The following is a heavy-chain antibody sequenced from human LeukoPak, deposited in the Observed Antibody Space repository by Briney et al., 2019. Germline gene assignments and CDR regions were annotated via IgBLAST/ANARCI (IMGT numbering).Heavy chain of an antibody. CDR1: GFTVSSNY. Sequence: GGSLRLSCAASGFTVSSNYMSWVRQAPGKGLEWVSVIYSGGSTYYADSVKGRFTISRDNSKNTLYLQMNSLRAEDTAVYYCARTAYYYGSGSYYPIYYYYYMDVWGKGTTVTISS. V-gene: IGHV3-53*01. CDR3: ARTAYYYGSGSYYPIYYYYYMDV. D-gene: IGHD3-10*01. J-gene: IGHJ6*03. CDR2: IYSGGST.